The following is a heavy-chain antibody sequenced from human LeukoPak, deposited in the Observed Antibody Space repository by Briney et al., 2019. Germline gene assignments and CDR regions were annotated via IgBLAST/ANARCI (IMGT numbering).Heavy chain of an antibody. CDR3: ARGGDSSGYYYPVFDY. CDR2: IWYDGSNK. J-gene: IGHJ4*02. CDR1: GFTFSSYG. V-gene: IGHV3-33*01. Sequence: GGSLRLSCAASGFTFSSYGMHWVRQAPGKGLEWVAVIWYDGSNKYYADSVKGRFTISRDNSKNTLYLQMNSLRAEDTAVYYCARGGDSSGYYYPVFDYWGQGTLVTVSS. D-gene: IGHD3-22*01.